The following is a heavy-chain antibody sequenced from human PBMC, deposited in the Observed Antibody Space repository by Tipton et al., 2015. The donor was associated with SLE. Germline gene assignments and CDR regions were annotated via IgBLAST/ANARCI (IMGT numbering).Heavy chain of an antibody. CDR1: GYSISSDYY. V-gene: IGHV4-38-2*01. J-gene: IGHJ5*02. CDR3: ARSAMDYDYVWGTGDWFDP. CDR2: IYHSGST. D-gene: IGHD3-16*01. Sequence: LRLSCAVSGYSISSDYYWGWIRQPPGKGLEWIGSIYHSGSTYYNPSLKSRVTISVDTSKNQFSLKLSSVTAADTAVYYCARSAMDYDYVWGTGDWFDPWGQGTLVTVSS.